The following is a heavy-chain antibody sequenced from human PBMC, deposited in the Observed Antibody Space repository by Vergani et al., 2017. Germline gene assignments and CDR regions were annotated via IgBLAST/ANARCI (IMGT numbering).Heavy chain of an antibody. CDR1: GFTFSSYA. V-gene: IGHV3-30-3*01. D-gene: IGHD1-26*01. CDR3: ASELRAGGRDY. CDR2: ISYDGSNK. J-gene: IGHJ4*02. Sequence: VQLLQSGGGVIQPGGSVRLSCAASGFTFSSYAMHWVRQAPGKGLEWVAVISYDGSNKYYADSVKGRFTISRDNSKNTLYLQMNSLRAEDTAVYYCASELRAGGRDYWGQGTLVTVSS.